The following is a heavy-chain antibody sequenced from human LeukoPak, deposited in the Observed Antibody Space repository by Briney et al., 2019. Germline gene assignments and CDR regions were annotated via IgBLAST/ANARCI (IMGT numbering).Heavy chain of an antibody. CDR2: INHSGST. Sequence: SETLSLTCAVYGGSFSGYYWSWIRQPPGKGLEWIGEINHSGSTNYKPSLKSRVTISVDTSKNQFSLKLSSVTAADTAVYYCARLNTVTTGKKFDYWGQGTLVTVSS. V-gene: IGHV4-34*01. CDR3: ARLNTVTTGKKFDY. CDR1: GGSFSGYY. J-gene: IGHJ4*02. D-gene: IGHD4-17*01.